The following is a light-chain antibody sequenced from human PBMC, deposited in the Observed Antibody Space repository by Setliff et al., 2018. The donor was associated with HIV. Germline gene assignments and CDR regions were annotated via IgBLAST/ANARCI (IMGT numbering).Light chain of an antibody. CDR2: DVT. CDR1: TSDVGGFTY. J-gene: IGLJ3*02. V-gene: IGLV2-14*03. CDR3: SPYTTNTDV. Sequence: QSVLTQPASVSGSPGQSITISCTAATSDVGGFTYVSWYQQHPGKAPKLMIYDVTHRPSGVSNRFSGSKSGNTASLTISGLQAEDEADYYCSPYTTNTDVFGGGTK.